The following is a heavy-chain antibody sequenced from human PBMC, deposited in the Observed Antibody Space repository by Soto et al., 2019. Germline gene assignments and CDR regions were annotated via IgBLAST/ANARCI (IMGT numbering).Heavy chain of an antibody. CDR2: IWYDGNNE. V-gene: IGHV3-33*01. CDR3: AREGSHRPDMEAYCFDY. CDR1: GFTFDTYV. Sequence: QVQLVESGGGVVQPGRSLRLSCAASGFTFDTYVMHWVRQAPGKGLEWVAVIWYDGNNEFYADSVKGRFTISRDNSKNTLYLQMNRLRVEDTAVYYCAREGSHRPDMEAYCFDYWGQGALVTVSS. J-gene: IGHJ4*02. D-gene: IGHD3-9*01.